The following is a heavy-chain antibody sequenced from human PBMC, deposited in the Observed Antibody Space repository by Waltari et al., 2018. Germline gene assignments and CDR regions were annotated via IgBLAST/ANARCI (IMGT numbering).Heavy chain of an antibody. J-gene: IGHJ4*02. CDR1: GYILPDYD. CDR3: TRRREFFGPDY. V-gene: IGHV1-8*01. D-gene: IGHD3-3*01. CDR2: MNPNSGNT. Sequence: QVQLVQSGPEVKPPGASVKVSCEASGYILPDYDINWVRQAPGQGFEWMGWMNPNSGNTGYAQKFQGRVTMTMNTPTSRAYIELRDLRSDDTAVYYCTRRREFFGPDYWGQGSLVTVSA.